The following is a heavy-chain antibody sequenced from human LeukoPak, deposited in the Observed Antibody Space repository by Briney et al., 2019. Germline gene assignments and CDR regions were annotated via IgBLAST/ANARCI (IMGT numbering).Heavy chain of an antibody. CDR2: IYTSGST. V-gene: IGHV4-61*02. CDR1: GGSISSGSYY. J-gene: IGHJ4*02. Sequence: SETLSLTCTVSGGSISSGSYYWSWIRQPAGKGLEWIGRIYTSGSTNYNPSLKSRVTISVDTSKNQLSLKLSSVTAADTAVYYCARDYYDSSGLDYWGQGTLVTVSS. CDR3: ARDYYDSSGLDY. D-gene: IGHD3-22*01.